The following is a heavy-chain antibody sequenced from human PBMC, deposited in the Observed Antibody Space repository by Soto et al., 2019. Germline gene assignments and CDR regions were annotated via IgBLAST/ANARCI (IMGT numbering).Heavy chain of an antibody. D-gene: IGHD6-19*01. CDR2: IFSNDEK. Sequence: HVTLKESGPVLVKPTETLTLTCTVSGFSLSNGKVGVSWIRQPPGKALEWLAHIFSNDEKSYRTSLKSRLTIPEDTSKSPVVLTMTNLDPVDTATYYCARILFGRSVAGGYFYMDVWGKGTTVTVSS. V-gene: IGHV2-26*01. J-gene: IGHJ6*03. CDR3: ARILFGRSVAGGYFYMDV. CDR1: GFSLSNGKVG.